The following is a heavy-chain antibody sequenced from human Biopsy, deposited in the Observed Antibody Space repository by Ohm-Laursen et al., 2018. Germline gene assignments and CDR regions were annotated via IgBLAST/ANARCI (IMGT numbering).Heavy chain of an antibody. CDR1: GDSISSYY. J-gene: IGHJ6*02. V-gene: IGHV4-59*04. CDR3: ARVAGGYAYYYGMDV. D-gene: IGHD5-12*01. Sequence: SETLSLTCTVSGDSISSYYWGWIRQPPGKGLEWIGNIYYDGITYYNPSLKSRVAMSVDTSKNQFSLRLTSVTAADTAVYYCARVAGGYAYYYGMDVWGQGTTVMVSS. CDR2: IYYDGIT.